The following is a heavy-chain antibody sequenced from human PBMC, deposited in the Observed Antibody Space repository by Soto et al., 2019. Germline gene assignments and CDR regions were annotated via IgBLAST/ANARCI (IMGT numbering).Heavy chain of an antibody. D-gene: IGHD6-6*01. CDR3: ARRARPDFYYMDV. Sequence: EVQLAESGGGLAQPGGSLRLSCAASGFTLSGYAMDWVRQAPGKGLEYVSGISSNGVGTYYANSFQGRFTISRENSKNTVYLQMGSLRPEDMAVYYCARRARPDFYYMDVWGKGTTVTVSS. CDR1: GFTLSGYA. V-gene: IGHV3-64*01. CDR2: ISSNGVGT. J-gene: IGHJ6*03.